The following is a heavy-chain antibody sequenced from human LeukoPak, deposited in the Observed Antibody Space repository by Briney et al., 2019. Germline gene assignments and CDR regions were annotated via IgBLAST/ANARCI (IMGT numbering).Heavy chain of an antibody. CDR1: GFTFSSYW. CDR2: INSDGSST. V-gene: IGHV3-74*01. J-gene: IGHJ3*02. CDR3: TRGDYGAYGYDAFDI. Sequence: PGGSLRLSCAASGFTFSSYWMHWVRHAPGKGLVWVSRINSDGSSTSYADSVKGRFTISRDNAKNTLYLQMNSLRAEDTAMYYCTRGDYGAYGYDAFDIWGQGTMVTVSS. D-gene: IGHD4-17*01.